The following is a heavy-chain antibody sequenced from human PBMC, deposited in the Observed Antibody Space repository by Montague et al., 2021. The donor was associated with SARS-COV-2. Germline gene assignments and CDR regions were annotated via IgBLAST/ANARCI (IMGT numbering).Heavy chain of an antibody. CDR2: IYYSGST. CDR1: GGSISSYY. CDR3: ARATVAHITIFGLVTSLDF. Sequence: SETLSLTCTVSGGSISSYYWSWIRQPPGKGLEWIGYIYYSGSTNXNPSLKRRVTISVETTKYQFSLTLSSVTAADTAVYYCARATVAHITIFGLVTSLDFWGQGTLVTVSS. J-gene: IGHJ4*02. V-gene: IGHV4-59*01. D-gene: IGHD3-3*01.